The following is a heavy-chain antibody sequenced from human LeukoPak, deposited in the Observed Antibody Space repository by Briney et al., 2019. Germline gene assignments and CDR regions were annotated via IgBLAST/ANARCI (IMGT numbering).Heavy chain of an antibody. CDR1: GYTFTGYY. CDR3: ARDYSGSQPFDP. J-gene: IGHJ5*02. D-gene: IGHD1-26*01. CDR2: INPNSGGI. V-gene: IGHV1-2*02. Sequence: ASVKVSCKASGYTFTGYYMHWVRQAPGQGLEWMGWINPNSGGINYAQKFQGRVTMTRDTSISTAYMELSRLRSDDTAVYYCARDYSGSQPFDPWGQGTLVTVSS.